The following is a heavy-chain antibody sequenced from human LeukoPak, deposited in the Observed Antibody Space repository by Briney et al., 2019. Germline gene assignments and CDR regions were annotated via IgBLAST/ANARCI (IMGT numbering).Heavy chain of an antibody. CDR1: GYTLPRYD. V-gene: IGHV1-8*01. D-gene: IGHD5-18*01. Sequence: ASVPVSCKASGYTLPRYDINWVLQATGQGLEGMGWMNPNSGNTGYAQKIQGRVTMPRNTSIRTAYMELSSLRREDPAVYYCARDNGYRTPHYFDYWGERTLVALSS. CDR2: MNPNSGNT. J-gene: IGHJ4*02. CDR3: ARDNGYRTPHYFDY.